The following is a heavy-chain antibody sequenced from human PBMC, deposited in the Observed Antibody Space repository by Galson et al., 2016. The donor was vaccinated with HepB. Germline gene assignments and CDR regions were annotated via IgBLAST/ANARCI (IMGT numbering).Heavy chain of an antibody. CDR1: GYTFTTYG. J-gene: IGHJ5*02. CDR3: AREMWGLQEWFDP. V-gene: IGHV1-18*01. Sequence: SVKVSCKASGYTFTTYGISWVRQAPGQGLEWVGWISAYNGNTNYAQKLQGRVTITRDTSASTAYMELTSLTSEDTAVYYCAREMWGLQEWFDPWGQGTLVIVSS. CDR2: ISAYNGNT. D-gene: IGHD4-11*01.